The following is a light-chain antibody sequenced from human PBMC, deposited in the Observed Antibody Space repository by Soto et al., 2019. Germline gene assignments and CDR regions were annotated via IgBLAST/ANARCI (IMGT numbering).Light chain of an antibody. Sequence: DIVMTQSPGSLAVSLGERAVITCKSSQSVLFTSNNKNFLAWYQQKAGQPPKLLINWASTRESGVPERFSGSGSGTDFTLTISSLQAEDVVVYFCQQFYAAPPTFGQGTKVEIK. CDR3: QQFYAAPPT. V-gene: IGKV4-1*01. J-gene: IGKJ1*01. CDR1: QSVLFTSNNKNF. CDR2: WAS.